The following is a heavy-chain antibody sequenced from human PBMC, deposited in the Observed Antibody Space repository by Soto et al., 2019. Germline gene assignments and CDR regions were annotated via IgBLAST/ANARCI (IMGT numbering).Heavy chain of an antibody. CDR2: ISAYNGNT. J-gene: IGHJ3*02. CDR3: ARDPTYSSHDAFDI. D-gene: IGHD6-19*01. Sequence: GASVKVSCKASGYTFTSYGISWVRQAPGQGLEWMGWISAYNGNTNYAQKLQGRVTMTTDTSTSTAYMELRSLRSDDTAVYYCARDPTYSSHDAFDIWGKGTTVTVSS. CDR1: GYTFTSYG. V-gene: IGHV1-18*04.